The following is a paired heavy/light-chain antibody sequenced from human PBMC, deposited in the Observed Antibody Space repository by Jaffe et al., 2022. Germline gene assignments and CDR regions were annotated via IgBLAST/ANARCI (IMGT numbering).Light chain of an antibody. CDR1: SSDVGGYKY. Sequence: QSALTQPPSASGSPGQSVTISCTGTSSDVGGYKYVSWYQQHPGKAPKLMIYEVSKRPSGVPDRFSGSKSGNTASLTVSGLQAEDEADYYCSSYAGSNNVVFGGGTKLTVL. CDR3: SSYAGSNNVV. J-gene: IGLJ2*01. V-gene: IGLV2-8*01. CDR2: EVS.
Heavy chain of an antibody. V-gene: IGHV3-23*01. CDR1: GFTFSNYA. CDR2: IIGSGGST. D-gene: IGHD4-17*01. J-gene: IGHJ3*02. CDR3: AKTLATVTTTAFDI. Sequence: EVQLLESGGGLVQPGGSLRLSCAASGFTFSNYAMSWVRQAPGKGLEWVSSIIGSGGSTDYADSVKGRFTISRDNSKNTLYVQMNSLRADDTAVYYCAKTLATVTTTAFDIWGQGTMVTVSS.